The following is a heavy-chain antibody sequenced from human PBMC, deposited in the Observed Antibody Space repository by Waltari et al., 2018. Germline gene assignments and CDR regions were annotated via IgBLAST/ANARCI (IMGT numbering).Heavy chain of an antibody. CDR2: IYYSGST. D-gene: IGHD3-3*01. Sequence: QLQLQESGPGLVKPSETLSLTCTVSGGSISSSSYYWGWIRQPPGQGLGWIGSIYYSGSTYYNPSLKSRVTMTEDTSTDTAYMELSSLRSEDTAVYYCATTYMSGYYTGMDYYYYGMDVWGQGTTVTVSS. CDR1: GGSISSSSYY. V-gene: IGHV4-39*07. CDR3: ATTYMSGYYTGMDYYYYGMDV. J-gene: IGHJ6*02.